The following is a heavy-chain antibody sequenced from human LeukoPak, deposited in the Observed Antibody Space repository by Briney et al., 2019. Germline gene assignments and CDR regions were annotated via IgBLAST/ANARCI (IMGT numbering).Heavy chain of an antibody. V-gene: IGHV4-34*01. CDR2: INHSGST. CDR3: ARGPSDYGDYLFDY. J-gene: IGHJ4*02. Sequence: KPSETLSLTCAVYGGSFSGYYWSWIRQPPGKGLEWIGEINHSGSTNYNPSLKSRVTISVDTSKNQFSLKLSSVPAADTAVYYCARGPSDYGDYLFDYWGQGTLVTVSS. D-gene: IGHD4-17*01. CDR1: GGSFSGYY.